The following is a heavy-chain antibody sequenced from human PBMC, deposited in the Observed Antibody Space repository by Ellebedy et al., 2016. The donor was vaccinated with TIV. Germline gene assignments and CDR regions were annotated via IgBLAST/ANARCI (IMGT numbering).Heavy chain of an antibody. CDR3: ATARRYYFDSSGYPVIEYFHH. CDR2: MNPNSGNT. Sequence: ASVKVSXKASGYTFTSYDINWVRQATGQGLEWMGWMNPNSGNTGYVQKFQGRITMTRNTSISTAYMELSSLRPEDTAVYYCATARRYYFDSSGYPVIEYFHHWGQGTLVTVSS. V-gene: IGHV1-8*01. J-gene: IGHJ1*01. D-gene: IGHD3-22*01. CDR1: GYTFTSYD.